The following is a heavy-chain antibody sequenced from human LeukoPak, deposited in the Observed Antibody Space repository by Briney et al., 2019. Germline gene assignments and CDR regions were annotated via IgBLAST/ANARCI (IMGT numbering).Heavy chain of an antibody. CDR1: SESFSGYF. D-gene: IGHD3-10*01. CDR2: INYSGST. V-gene: IGHV4-34*01. CDR3: ARDLWFGESTSIGSY. J-gene: IGHJ4*02. Sequence: PSETLSLTCAIYSESFSGYFWSWIRQPPGKGLEWIGEINYSGSTNYNPSLKSRVTISVDTSKNQFSLKLSSVTAADTAVYYCARDLWFGESTSIGSYWGQGTLVTVSS.